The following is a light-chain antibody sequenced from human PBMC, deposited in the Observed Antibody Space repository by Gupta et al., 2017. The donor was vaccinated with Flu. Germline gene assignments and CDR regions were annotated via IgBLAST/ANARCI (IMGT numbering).Light chain of an antibody. Sequence: EIVLTQSPGTLSLSPGERATLSCRASQSVSSSYLAWYQQKPGQAPRLLIYGASSRATGIPDRFSGSGSGTDFTLTISRLEPEDFAVYSCQQDDSTPQTFGQGTKVEIK. CDR3: QQDDSTPQT. J-gene: IGKJ1*01. V-gene: IGKV3-20*01. CDR2: GAS. CDR1: QSVSSSY.